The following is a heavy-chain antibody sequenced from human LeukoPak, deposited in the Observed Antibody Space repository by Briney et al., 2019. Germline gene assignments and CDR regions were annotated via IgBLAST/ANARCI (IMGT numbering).Heavy chain of an antibody. J-gene: IGHJ3*02. CDR2: IYNSGNT. CDR3: ARKIIAAAGSDDYAFDI. Sequence: GSLRLSCAASGFTFSSYAMSWVRQAPGKGLEWVGRIYNSGNTHYNPSLESRVTISVDTSKNQFSLKLSSVTAADTAVYYCARKIIAAAGSDDYAFDIWGQGTMVTVSS. CDR1: GFTFSSYA. V-gene: IGHV4-59*08. D-gene: IGHD6-13*01.